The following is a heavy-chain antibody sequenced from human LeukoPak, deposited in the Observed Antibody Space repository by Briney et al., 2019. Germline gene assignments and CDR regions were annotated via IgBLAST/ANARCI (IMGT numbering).Heavy chain of an antibody. CDR2: ITGTGNTA. V-gene: IGHV3-23*01. CDR3: VKVAYSNWFDP. CDR1: GFTFSTYT. J-gene: IGHJ5*02. D-gene: IGHD4-11*01. Sequence: GGSLRLSCAASGFTFSTYTMSWVRQAPGKGLEWVSAITGTGNTAYYAGSVKGRFTISRDNSKNMLYLQMNSLRAEDTAVYYCVKVAYSNWFDPWGQGTLVTVSS.